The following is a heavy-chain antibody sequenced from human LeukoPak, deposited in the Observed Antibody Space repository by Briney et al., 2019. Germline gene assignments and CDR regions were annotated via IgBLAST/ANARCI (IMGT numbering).Heavy chain of an antibody. D-gene: IGHD2-21*02. J-gene: IGHJ4*01. Sequence: PSETLSLTCTVSGGPINSYYWSWIRQPAGKGLEWIGRTHSSGSTNYNPSLQSRVTMSVDTSKSQFSLNLTSVTAADTAVYYCARGLCGCYCYSGRKDYLDYWGQGTLVTVSS. V-gene: IGHV4-4*07. CDR3: ARGLCGCYCYSGRKDYLDY. CDR2: THSSGST. CDR1: GGPINSYY.